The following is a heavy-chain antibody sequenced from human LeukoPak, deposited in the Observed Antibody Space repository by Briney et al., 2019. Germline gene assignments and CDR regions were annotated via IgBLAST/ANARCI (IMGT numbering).Heavy chain of an antibody. D-gene: IGHD3-16*01. V-gene: IGHV3-33*06. J-gene: IGHJ4*01. CDR3: AKGMYDYVWGSYEPAFDY. Sequence: GGSLRLSCAASGFTFSSYGMHWVRQAPGKGLEWVAVIWYDGSNKYYADSVKGRFTISRDNSKNTLYLQMNSLRAEDTAVYYCAKGMYDYVWGSYEPAFDYWGQEPWSPSPQ. CDR1: GFTFSSYG. CDR2: IWYDGSNK.